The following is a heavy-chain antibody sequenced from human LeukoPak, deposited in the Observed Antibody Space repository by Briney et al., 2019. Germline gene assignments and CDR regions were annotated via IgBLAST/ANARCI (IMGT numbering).Heavy chain of an antibody. CDR1: GYTFTSYG. CDR2: ISAYNGNT. CDR3: ARDIVVVPAAPSYYYGMDV. J-gene: IGHJ6*04. V-gene: IGHV1-18*04. D-gene: IGHD2-2*01. Sequence: ASVKVSCKASGYTFTSYGISWVRQAPGQGLEWMGWISAYNGNTNYAQKLQGRVTMTTDTSTSTAYMEPRSLRSDDTAVYYCARDIVVVPAAPSYYYGMDVWGKGTTVTVSS.